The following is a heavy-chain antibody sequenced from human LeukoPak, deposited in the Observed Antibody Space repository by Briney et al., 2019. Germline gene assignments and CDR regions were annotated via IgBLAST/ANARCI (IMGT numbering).Heavy chain of an antibody. CDR2: IKQDGSEK. Sequence: GGSLRLSCAASGFTFSMYWMSWVRQAPGKGLEWVANIKQDGSEKYYVDSVKGRFTISRDNAKNSLYLQMNSLRADDTAVYYCARGPNFYDSSGYYYPPTHYYFDSWGQGTLVTVSS. CDR3: ARGPNFYDSSGYYYPPTHYYFDS. CDR1: GFTFSMYW. J-gene: IGHJ4*02. D-gene: IGHD3-22*01. V-gene: IGHV3-7*01.